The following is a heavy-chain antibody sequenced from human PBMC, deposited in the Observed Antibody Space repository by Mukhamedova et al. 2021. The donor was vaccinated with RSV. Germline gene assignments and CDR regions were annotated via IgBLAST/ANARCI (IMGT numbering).Heavy chain of an antibody. CDR3: AKDTQRVRGDGFDI. J-gene: IGHJ3*02. Sequence: VKGRFTISRDNAKNSLYLQMNSLRAEDTALYYCAKDTQRVRGDGFDIWGQGTMVTVSS. D-gene: IGHD3-10*01. V-gene: IGHV3-9*01.